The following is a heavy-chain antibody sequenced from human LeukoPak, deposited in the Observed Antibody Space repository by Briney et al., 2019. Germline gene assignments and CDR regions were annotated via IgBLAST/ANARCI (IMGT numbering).Heavy chain of an antibody. J-gene: IGHJ4*02. D-gene: IGHD5-18*01. CDR3: AKDKGNSYGYWFDY. CDR2: ISGSGGST. V-gene: IGHV3-23*01. CDR1: GFTFSSYA. Sequence: GGSLRLSCAAPGFTFSSYAMSWVRQAPGKGLEWVSAISGSGGSTYYADSVKGRFTISRDNSKNTLYLQMNSLRAEDTAVYYCAKDKGNSYGYWFDYWGQGTLVTVSS.